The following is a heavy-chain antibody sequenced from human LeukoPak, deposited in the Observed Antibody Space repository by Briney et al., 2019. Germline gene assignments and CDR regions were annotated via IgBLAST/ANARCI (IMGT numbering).Heavy chain of an antibody. CDR2: ISGSGGST. J-gene: IGHJ4*02. Sequence: GGSLRLSCAASGFTFSSYAMSWVRQAPGKGLECVSSISGSGGSTYYADSVKGRFTISRDNSKNTLYLQMNSLRAEDTAVYYCAKESGGWYIRYYFDYWGQGTLVTVSS. CDR3: AKESGGWYIRYYFDY. CDR1: GFTFSSYA. V-gene: IGHV3-23*01. D-gene: IGHD6-19*01.